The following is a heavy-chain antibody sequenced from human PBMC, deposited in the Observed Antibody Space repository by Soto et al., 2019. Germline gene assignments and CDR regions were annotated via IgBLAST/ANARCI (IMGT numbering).Heavy chain of an antibody. D-gene: IGHD4-17*01. J-gene: IGHJ6*02. V-gene: IGHV4-30-2*01. CDR2: IYHSGST. CDR3: ARAHYGDYGYGMDV. Sequence: PSETPSLTCAVAGGSISSGGYSWSWIRQPPGKGLEWIGYIYHSGSTYYNPSLKSRVTISVDRSKNQFSLKLSSVTAADTAVYYCARAHYGDYGYGMDVWGQGTTVTVSS. CDR1: GGSISSGGYS.